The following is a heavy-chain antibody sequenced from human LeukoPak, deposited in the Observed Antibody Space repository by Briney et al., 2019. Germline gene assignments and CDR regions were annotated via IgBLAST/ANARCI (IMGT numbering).Heavy chain of an antibody. CDR2: ISGSGGST. CDR3: AKEFIVLGQWLAGFDY. J-gene: IGHJ4*02. V-gene: IGHV3-23*01. D-gene: IGHD6-19*01. Sequence: PGGSLRLSCAASGFTFSSYAMSWVRQAPGKGLEWVSAISGSGGSTYYADSVKGRFTISRDNSKNTLYLQMNSLRAEDTAVYYCAKEFIVLGQWLAGFDYWGQGTLVTVSS. CDR1: GFTFSSYA.